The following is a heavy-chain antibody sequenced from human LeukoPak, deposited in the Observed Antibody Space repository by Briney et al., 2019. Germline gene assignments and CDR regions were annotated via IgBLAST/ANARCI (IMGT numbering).Heavy chain of an antibody. CDR3: ARKPYDAFGI. J-gene: IGHJ3*02. V-gene: IGHV1-3*01. Sequence: KFQGRVTITRDTSASTAYMELSSLRSEDTAVYYCARKPYDAFGIWGQGTMVTVSS.